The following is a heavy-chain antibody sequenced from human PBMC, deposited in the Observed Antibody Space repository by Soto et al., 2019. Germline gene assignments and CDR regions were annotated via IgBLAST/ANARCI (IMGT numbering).Heavy chain of an antibody. CDR1: GFNFSRYG. CDR2: ISYGGGAK. Sequence: QVQLVESGGGVVQPGRSLRLSCAASGFNFSRYGVNWVRQAPGKGLEWVGVISYGGGAKYYADSVKGRFTISRDNSKNTLYLQMNSLGPDAAAVYACAKDVRGWDDYWGPGTGVPVSS. V-gene: IGHV3-30*18. CDR3: AKDVRGWDDY. J-gene: IGHJ4*02. D-gene: IGHD1-26*01.